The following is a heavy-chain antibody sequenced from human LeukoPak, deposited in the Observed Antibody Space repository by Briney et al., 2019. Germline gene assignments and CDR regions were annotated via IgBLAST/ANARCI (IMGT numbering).Heavy chain of an antibody. CDR2: TYYRAKWYN. J-gene: IGHJ3*02. V-gene: IGHV6-1*01. CDR1: GDSVSSNRAT. Sequence: SQTLSLTCAISGDSVSSNRATWNWSRQSPSRGLEWLGRTYYRAKWYNDYAVSVKSRVTITPDTSKNQFSLQLNSVTPEDTAMYFCARDPPAAGQTLNAFDIWGQGTMVTVSS. D-gene: IGHD2-15*01. CDR3: ARDPPAAGQTLNAFDI.